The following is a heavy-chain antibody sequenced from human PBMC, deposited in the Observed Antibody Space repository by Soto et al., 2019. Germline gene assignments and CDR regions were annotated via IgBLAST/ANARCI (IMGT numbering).Heavy chain of an antibody. V-gene: IGHV3-11*01. CDR2: ISSSGSTI. CDR1: GFTFSDYY. CDR3: ARVFGYCTNGVCYTVHYYYYYMDV. Sequence: QVQLVESGGGLVKPGGSLRLSCAASGFTFSDYYMSWIRQAPGKGLEWVSYISSSGSTIYYADSVKGRFTISRDNAKNSLYLKMNSLRAEDTAVYYCARVFGYCTNGVCYTVHYYYYYMDVWGKGTTVTVSS. J-gene: IGHJ6*03. D-gene: IGHD2-8*01.